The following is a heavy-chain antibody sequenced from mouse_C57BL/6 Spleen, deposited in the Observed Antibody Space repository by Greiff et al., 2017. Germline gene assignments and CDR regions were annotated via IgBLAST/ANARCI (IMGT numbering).Heavy chain of an antibody. Sequence: EVKLMESEGGLVQPGSSMKLSCTASGFTFSDYYMAWVRQVPEKGLEWVANINYDGSSTYYLDSLKSRFIISRDNAKNILYLQMSSLKSEDTATYYCARDTRYWYFDVWGTGTTVTVSS. CDR1: GFTFSDYY. V-gene: IGHV5-16*01. J-gene: IGHJ1*03. CDR2: INYDGSST. CDR3: ARDTRYWYFDV.